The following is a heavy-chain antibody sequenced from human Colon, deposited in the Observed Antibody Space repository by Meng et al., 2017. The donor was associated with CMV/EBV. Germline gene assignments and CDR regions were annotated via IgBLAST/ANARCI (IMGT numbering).Heavy chain of an antibody. CDR3: ARDRGGYSLGVDY. Sequence: SETLSLTCTVSGGSISSSSYYWGWIRQHPGKGLEWIGSIYYSGSTYYNPSLKSRVTISVDTSKNQFSLKLSSVTAADTAVYYCARDRGGYSLGVDYWGQGTLVTVSS. CDR1: GGSISSSSYY. V-gene: IGHV4-39*07. CDR2: IYYSGST. J-gene: IGHJ4*02. D-gene: IGHD3-10*01.